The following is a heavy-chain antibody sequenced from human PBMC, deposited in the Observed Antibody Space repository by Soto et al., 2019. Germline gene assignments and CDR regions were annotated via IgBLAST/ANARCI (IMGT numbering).Heavy chain of an antibody. CDR3: ARDPPENSNQGGFDY. CDR1: GYTFTSYA. D-gene: IGHD4-4*01. V-gene: IGHV1-3*01. Sequence: QVPLVQSGAEVKKPGASVKVSCKASGYTFTSYAMHWVRQAPGQRLEWMGWINAGNGNTKYSQKFQGRVTITRDTSASTAYKELSSLRSEDTAVYYCARDPPENSNQGGFDYWGQGTLVTVSS. J-gene: IGHJ4*02. CDR2: INAGNGNT.